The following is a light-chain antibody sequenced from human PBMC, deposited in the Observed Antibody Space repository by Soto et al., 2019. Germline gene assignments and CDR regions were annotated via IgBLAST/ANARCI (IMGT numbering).Light chain of an antibody. Sequence: EIVMTQSPATLSVSPGERATLSCRASQSVSSNLAWYQQKPGQAPRLLFYGASTRATGIPARFSGSGSGTEFTLTISSLQSEDFAVYYCQQYNNWSYTFGQGTKLEIK. V-gene: IGKV3-15*01. J-gene: IGKJ2*01. CDR3: QQYNNWSYT. CDR2: GAS. CDR1: QSVSSN.